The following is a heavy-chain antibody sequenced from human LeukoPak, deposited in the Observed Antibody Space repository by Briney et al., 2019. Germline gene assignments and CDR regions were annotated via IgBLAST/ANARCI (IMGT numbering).Heavy chain of an antibody. V-gene: IGHV4-59*01. J-gene: IGHJ4*02. CDR1: GGSISSYY. CDR2: IYYSGST. Sequence: PSETLSLTCTVSGGSISSYYWSWIRQPPGKGLEWIGYIYYSGSTNYNPSLKSRVTISVDTSKNQFSLKLSSVTAADTAVNYCARFTGSYKLDYWGQGTLVTVSS. D-gene: IGHD3-10*01. CDR3: ARFTGSYKLDY.